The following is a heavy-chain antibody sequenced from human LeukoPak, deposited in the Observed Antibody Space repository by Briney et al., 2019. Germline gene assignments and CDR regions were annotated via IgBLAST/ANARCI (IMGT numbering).Heavy chain of an antibody. CDR3: ARDQYYYDSSGYQNAFDI. CDR1: GFTLSSYG. CDR2: IWYDGSNK. V-gene: IGHV3-33*01. Sequence: PGRSLRLSCAASGFTLSSYGMHWVRQAPGKGLEWVAVIWYDGSNKYYADSVKGRFTISRDNSKNTLYLQMNSLRAEDTAVYYCARDQYYYDSSGYQNAFDIWGQGTMVTVSS. D-gene: IGHD3-22*01. J-gene: IGHJ3*02.